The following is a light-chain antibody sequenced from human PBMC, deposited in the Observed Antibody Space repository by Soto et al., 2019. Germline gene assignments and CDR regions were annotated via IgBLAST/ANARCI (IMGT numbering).Light chain of an antibody. J-gene: IGKJ5*01. V-gene: IGKV2-30*02. Sequence: DVVMTQSPLSLPVTLGQPASISCRSNQSLVHSDGIAYFSWFQQRPGRSPRRLIYKVSNRDSGVPARFSGSGSGTDFALKISRVEAEDVGVYYCMQGIHWPITFGQGKRLEIK. CDR3: MQGIHWPIT. CDR2: KVS. CDR1: QSLVHSDGIAY.